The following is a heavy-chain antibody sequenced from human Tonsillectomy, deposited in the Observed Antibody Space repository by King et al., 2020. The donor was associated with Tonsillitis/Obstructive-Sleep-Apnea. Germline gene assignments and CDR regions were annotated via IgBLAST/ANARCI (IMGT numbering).Heavy chain of an antibody. D-gene: IGHD3-3*01. V-gene: IGHV4-34*01. J-gene: IGHJ4*02. CDR1: GGSFTGYY. CDR2: INHSGST. CDR3: ARGEGYYDFWSGYYFDY. Sequence: VQLQQWGAGLLKPSETLSLTCAVYGGSFTGYYWSWIRQPPGKGLECIGEINHSGSTTYNPSLTSRVTISVDTSKNQFSLKLRSVTAADTAVYYCARGEGYYDFWSGYYFDYWGQGTLVTVSS.